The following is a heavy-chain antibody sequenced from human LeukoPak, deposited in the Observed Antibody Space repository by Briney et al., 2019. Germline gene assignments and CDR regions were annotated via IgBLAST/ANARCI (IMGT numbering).Heavy chain of an antibody. J-gene: IGHJ6*03. CDR3: ARGRRGYDSSGHYYYYMDV. CDR2: IYYSGST. Sequence: SETLSLTCTVSGGFISTYYWSWIRQPPGKGLEWIGYIYYSGSTDYNPSLKSRVTISVDTSKNQFSLKLSSVTAADTAVYYCARGRRGYDSSGHYYYYMDVWGKGTTVTVSS. D-gene: IGHD3-22*01. CDR1: GGFISTYY. V-gene: IGHV4-59*12.